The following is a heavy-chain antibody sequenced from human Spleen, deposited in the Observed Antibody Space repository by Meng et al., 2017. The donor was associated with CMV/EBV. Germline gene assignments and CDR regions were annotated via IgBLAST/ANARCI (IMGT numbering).Heavy chain of an antibody. CDR3: AKYSAVGERLYYFDY. CDR1: GFTFSSYG. Sequence: GGSLRLSCAASGFTFSSYGMHWVRQAPGKGLEWVANIKQDGSEKYYVDSVKGRFTISRDNAKNSLYLQMNSLRAEDTAVYYCAKYSAVGERLYYFDYWGQGTLVTVSS. D-gene: IGHD2-21*01. CDR2: IKQDGSEK. V-gene: IGHV3-7*03. J-gene: IGHJ4*02.